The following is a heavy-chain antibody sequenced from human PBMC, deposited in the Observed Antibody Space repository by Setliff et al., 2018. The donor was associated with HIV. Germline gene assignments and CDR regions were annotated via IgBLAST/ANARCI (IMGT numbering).Heavy chain of an antibody. J-gene: IGHJ5*02. CDR2: ISKDGNDK. Sequence: PGESLKISCAASGFTFSSYGMHWVRQAPGKGLEWVAVISKDGNDKSYADSVKGRFTISRDNSKNTLYLEMNSLKIGDTAVYYCVRRGGAAAGGPHNWFDPWGQGTLVTVSS. CDR3: VRRGGAAAGGPHNWFDP. V-gene: IGHV3-30*03. CDR1: GFTFSSYG. D-gene: IGHD6-13*01.